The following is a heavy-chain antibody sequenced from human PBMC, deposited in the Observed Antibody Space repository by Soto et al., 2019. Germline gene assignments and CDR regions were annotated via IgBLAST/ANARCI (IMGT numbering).Heavy chain of an antibody. CDR3: ARAYGDYVFDY. D-gene: IGHD4-17*01. Sequence: QVQLQESGPGLVKPSETLSLTCTVSGGSISSYYWSWIRQPPGKGLEWIGYIYYSGSTNYNPSLKTRVTISGDTSKNQFSLKRSSVTAADTAVYYWARAYGDYVFDYWGQGTLVTVSS. J-gene: IGHJ4*02. CDR2: IYYSGST. CDR1: GGSISSYY. V-gene: IGHV4-59*01.